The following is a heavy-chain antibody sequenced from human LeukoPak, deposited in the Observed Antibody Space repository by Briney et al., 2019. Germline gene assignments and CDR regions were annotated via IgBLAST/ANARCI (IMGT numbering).Heavy chain of an antibody. CDR3: ARIGYSSSCTDY. J-gene: IGHJ4*02. CDR2: VYSDGTT. V-gene: IGHV3-66*01. D-gene: IGHD6-13*01. CDR1: GFTVTSSY. Sequence: GGSLRLSCAASGFTVTSSYVNWVRQAPGKGLEWVSIVYSDGTTFYADSVKGRFTISRDNFKNTLYLQMNRLRVEDTAVYYCARIGYSSSCTDYWGQGTLVTVSS.